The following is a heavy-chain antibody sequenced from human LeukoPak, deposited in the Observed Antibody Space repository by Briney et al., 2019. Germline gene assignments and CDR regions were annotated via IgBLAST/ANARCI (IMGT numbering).Heavy chain of an antibody. CDR3: AKLVPSDDFWSGYLGWFGP. V-gene: IGHV3-23*01. D-gene: IGHD3-3*01. CDR1: GFTFSSYA. CDR2: ISGSGGST. Sequence: GGSLRLSCAASGFTFSSYAMSWVRQAPGKGLEWVSAISGSGGSTYYADSVKGRFTISRDNSKNTLYLQMNSLRAEDTAVYYCAKLVPSDDFWSGYLGWFGPWGQGTLVTVSS. J-gene: IGHJ5*02.